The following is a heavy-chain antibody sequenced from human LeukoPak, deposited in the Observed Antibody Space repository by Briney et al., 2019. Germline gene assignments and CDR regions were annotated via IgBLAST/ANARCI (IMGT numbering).Heavy chain of an antibody. D-gene: IGHD5-18*01. CDR1: GFTFDDYA. Sequence: GGSLRFSVAASGFTFDDYAMDWARQAPGKGLEWVSGISWNSGSIGYADSVKGRFTISRDNAKNSLYLQMNSLRAEDTALYYCAKSGGYSYGGYDYWGQGTLVTVSS. CDR3: AKSGGYSYGGYDY. V-gene: IGHV3-9*01. CDR2: ISWNSGSI. J-gene: IGHJ4*02.